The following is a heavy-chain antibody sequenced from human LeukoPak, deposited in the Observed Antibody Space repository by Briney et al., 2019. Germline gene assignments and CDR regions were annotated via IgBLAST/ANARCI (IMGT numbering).Heavy chain of an antibody. CDR2: IYYSGTT. V-gene: IGHV4-59*01. CDR1: GGSISSYY. J-gene: IGHJ5*02. Sequence: SETLSLTCIVSGGSISSYYWSWIRQPPGKGLEWIGYIYYSGTTNYNPSLKSRVTLSVDTSKNQFSLKLTSVTAADTAVYYCARDSSGYYHWFDPWAQGTLVTVSS. D-gene: IGHD3-22*01. CDR3: ARDSSGYYHWFDP.